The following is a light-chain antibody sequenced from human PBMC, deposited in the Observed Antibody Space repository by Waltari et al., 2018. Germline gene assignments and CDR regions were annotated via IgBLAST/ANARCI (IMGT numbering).Light chain of an antibody. Sequence: EIVMTQSPATLYVSPGERATLSCRASQTVNANLAWYQRTPGPAPRLLIYDASKRATGIPSRFSGSGSGTDFTLTISILQSEDFGIYYCHHYNTWPPGTFGQGTKLDNK. J-gene: IGKJ2*02. CDR1: QTVNAN. CDR3: HHYNTWPPGT. V-gene: IGKV3-15*01. CDR2: DAS.